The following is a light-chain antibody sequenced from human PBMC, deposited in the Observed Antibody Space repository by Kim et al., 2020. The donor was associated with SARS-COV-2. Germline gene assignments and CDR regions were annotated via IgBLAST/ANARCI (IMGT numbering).Light chain of an antibody. CDR2: GAS. V-gene: IGKV3-15*01. J-gene: IGKJ2*01. CDR3: QQYNNWPPVYT. Sequence: SPGERAPLSCRASQSVRSNLAWYQQKPGQAPRLLIYGASTRATGIPARFSGSGSGTEFTLTISSLQSEDFAVYYCQQYNNWPPVYTFGQGTKLEI. CDR1: QSVRSN.